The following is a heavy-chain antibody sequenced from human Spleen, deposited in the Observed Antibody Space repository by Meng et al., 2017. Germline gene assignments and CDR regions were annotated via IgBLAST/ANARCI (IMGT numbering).Heavy chain of an antibody. CDR1: GYTFTSYY. J-gene: IGHJ4*02. CDR2: INPSGGST. Sequence: ASVKVSCKASGYTFTSYYMHWVRQAPGQGLEWMGIINPSGGSTSYAQKFQGRVTMTRDTSTSTVYMELSRLRSEDTAVYYCARGVIDDYGKAVLYYFDYWGQGTLVTVSS. CDR3: ARGVIDDYGKAVLYYFDY. V-gene: IGHV1-46*01. D-gene: IGHD4-17*01.